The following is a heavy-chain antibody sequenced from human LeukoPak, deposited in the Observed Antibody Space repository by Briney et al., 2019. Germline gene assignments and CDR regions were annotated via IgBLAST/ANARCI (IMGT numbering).Heavy chain of an antibody. CDR2: IYYSGST. Sequence: PSETLSLTCTVSGGSISSSSYYWGWIRQPPGKGLEWIGSIYYSGSTYYNPSLKSRVTISVDTSKNQFSLKLSSVTAADTAVYYCARLRIAARGWYYYGMDVWGQGTTVTVSS. CDR1: GGSISSSSYY. V-gene: IGHV4-39*01. J-gene: IGHJ6*02. CDR3: ARLRIAARGWYYYGMDV. D-gene: IGHD6-25*01.